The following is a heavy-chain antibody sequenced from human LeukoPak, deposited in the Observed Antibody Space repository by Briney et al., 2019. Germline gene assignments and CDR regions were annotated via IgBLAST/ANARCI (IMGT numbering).Heavy chain of an antibody. CDR2: ISFHGGDS. D-gene: IGHD5-18*01. CDR3: AEEGYLYGWLDH. CDR1: GYTFSNFA. Sequence: PGGSLRLSCAVSGYTFSNFAMNWVRQAPGKGLEWVSRISFHGGDSHYAESVKGRFIISRDNSKNTLYLQMNSLRAEDTALYYWAEEGYLYGWLDHWGQGTLVSVSS. J-gene: IGHJ4*02. V-gene: IGHV3-23*01.